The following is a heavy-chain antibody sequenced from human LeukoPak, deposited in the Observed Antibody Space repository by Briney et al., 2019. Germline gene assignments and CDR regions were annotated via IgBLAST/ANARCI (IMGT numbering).Heavy chain of an antibody. CDR3: AKDIHIGHGSGWPES. D-gene: IGHD6-19*01. CDR1: GFTFGEYG. CDR2: ITWDGGST. J-gene: IGHJ5*02. Sequence: TGGSLRLSCVGSGFTFGEYGMHWVRQVPGKGLEWVSHITWDGGSTYYAGSVKGRFTISRDNSKNSLYLRMNSLGAEDTALYYCAKDIHIGHGSGWPESWGQGTLVTVSS. V-gene: IGHV3-43D*03.